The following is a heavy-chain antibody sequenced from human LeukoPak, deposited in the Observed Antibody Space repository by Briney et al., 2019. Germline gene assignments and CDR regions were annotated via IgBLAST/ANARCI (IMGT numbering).Heavy chain of an antibody. CDR1: GGSISSSSYY. J-gene: IGHJ5*02. CDR3: ARHEFLEWLLYRLNWSDP. CDR2: IYYSGST. Sequence: SETLSLTCTVSGGSISSSSYYWGWIRQPPGKGLEWIGSIYYSGSTYYNASLKSRVTISVDASKNQFSLKLSSVTAADTAVYYCARHEFLEWLLYRLNWSDPWGQGTLVTVSS. D-gene: IGHD3-3*01. V-gene: IGHV4-39*01.